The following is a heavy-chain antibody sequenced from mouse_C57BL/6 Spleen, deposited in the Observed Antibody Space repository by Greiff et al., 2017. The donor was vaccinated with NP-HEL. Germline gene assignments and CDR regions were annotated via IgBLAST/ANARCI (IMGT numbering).Heavy chain of an antibody. Sequence: EVQGVESGGDLVKPGGSLKLSCAASGFTFSSYGMSWVRQTPDKRLAWVATISSGGSYTYYPDSVKGRFTISRDNAKNTLYLQMSSLKSEDTAMYYCARRTPIYYDYDSWYFDVWGTGTTVTVSS. CDR1: GFTFSSYG. D-gene: IGHD2-4*01. V-gene: IGHV5-6*01. CDR3: ARRTPIYYDYDSWYFDV. CDR2: ISSGGSYT. J-gene: IGHJ1*03.